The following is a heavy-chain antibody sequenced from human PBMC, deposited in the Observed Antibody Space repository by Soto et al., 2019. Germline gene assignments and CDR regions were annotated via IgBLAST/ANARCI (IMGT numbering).Heavy chain of an antibody. CDR2: IYYSGST. CDR1: GGSISSYY. J-gene: IGHJ6*02. D-gene: IGHD3-10*01. CDR3: ARVPVRGVTLYYGMDV. V-gene: IGHV4-59*01. Sequence: PSETLSLTCTVSGGSISSYYWSWIRQPPGKGLEWIGYIYYSGSTNYNPSLESRVTISVDTSKNQFSLKLSSVTAADTAVYYCARVPVRGVTLYYGMDVWGQGTTVTVSS.